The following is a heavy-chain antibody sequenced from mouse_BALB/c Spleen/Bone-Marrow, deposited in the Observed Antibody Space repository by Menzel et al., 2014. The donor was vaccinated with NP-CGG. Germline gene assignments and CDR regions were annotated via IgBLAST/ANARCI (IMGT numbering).Heavy chain of an antibody. V-gene: IGHV14-3*02. Sequence: VHVKQSGAELVKPGASVKLSCTASGFNIKDTYMHWVKQRPEQGLEWIGRIDPANGNTKYDPKLQGKATITADTSSNTAYLQLSSLTSEDTAVYYCANYDYGWYFDVWGAGTTVTVSS. CDR3: ANYDYGWYFDV. D-gene: IGHD2-4*01. CDR1: GFNIKDTY. CDR2: IDPANGNT. J-gene: IGHJ1*01.